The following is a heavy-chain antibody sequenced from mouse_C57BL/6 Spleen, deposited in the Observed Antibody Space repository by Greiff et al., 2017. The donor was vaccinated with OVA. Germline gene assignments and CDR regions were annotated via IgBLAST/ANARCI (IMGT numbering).Heavy chain of an antibody. V-gene: IGHV5-17*01. D-gene: IGHD1-1*01. CDR3: ARGTVGYAMDY. J-gene: IGHJ4*01. Sequence: EVMLVESGGGLVKPGGSLKLSCAASGFTFSDYGMHWVRQAPEKGLEWVAYISSGSSTIYYADTVKGRFTISRDNAKNTLFRQMTSLRSKDTAMYYSARGTVGYAMDYWGQGTSVTVSS. CDR1: GFTFSDYG. CDR2: ISSGSSTI.